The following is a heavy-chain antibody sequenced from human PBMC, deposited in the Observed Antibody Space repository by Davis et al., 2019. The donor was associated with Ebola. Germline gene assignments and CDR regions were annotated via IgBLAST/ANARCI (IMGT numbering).Heavy chain of an antibody. CDR1: GFPFSSYS. CDR2: ISSSSSTI. J-gene: IGHJ4*02. D-gene: IGHD5-24*01. V-gene: IGHV3-48*02. Sequence: PGGSLRLSCAASGFPFSSYSMNWVRQAPGKGLEWVSYISSSSSTIYYADSVKGRFTISRDNAKNSLYLQMNSLRDEDTAVYYCARDRSLLEMATKYNCWGQGTLVTVSS. CDR3: ARDRSLLEMATKYNC.